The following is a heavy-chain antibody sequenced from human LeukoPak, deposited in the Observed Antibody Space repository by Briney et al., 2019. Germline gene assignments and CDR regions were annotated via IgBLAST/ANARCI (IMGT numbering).Heavy chain of an antibody. Sequence: GGSLRLSCAASGFTVSSNYMSWVRRAPGKGLEWVSFIYTTGRTYYADSVKGRFTISRDDSKNTVFLQMNSLRAEDTAVYYCARDPPMTTDFALDVWGQGTTVTVSS. CDR2: IYTTGRT. V-gene: IGHV3-66*01. J-gene: IGHJ6*02. CDR3: ARDPPMTTDFALDV. CDR1: GFTVSSNY. D-gene: IGHD4-11*01.